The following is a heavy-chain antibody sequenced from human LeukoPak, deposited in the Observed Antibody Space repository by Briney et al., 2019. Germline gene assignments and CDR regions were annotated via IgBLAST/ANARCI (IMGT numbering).Heavy chain of an antibody. Sequence: SETLSLTCAVSGGSISSYYWSWIRQPPGKGLEWIGYIYYSGSTNYNPSLKSRVTISVDTSKNQFSLKLSSVTAADTAVYYCARDAGSPPPLYYYYGMDVWGQGTTVTVSS. CDR1: GGSISSYY. CDR2: IYYSGST. D-gene: IGHD1-26*01. V-gene: IGHV4-59*01. CDR3: ARDAGSPPPLYYYYGMDV. J-gene: IGHJ6*02.